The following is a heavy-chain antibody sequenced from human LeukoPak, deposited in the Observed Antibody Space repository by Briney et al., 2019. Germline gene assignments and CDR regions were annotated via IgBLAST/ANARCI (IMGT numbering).Heavy chain of an antibody. Sequence: GGSLRLSCAASGFTFSNHWMSWVRQAPGKGLEWVANIKQDGGEKYYVDSVKGRFTISRDNAKKSLYLQMNSLRAEDTAVYYCARDEYYYDSSGYYYYFDYWGQGTLVTVSS. CDR3: ARDEYYYDSSGYYYYFDY. CDR2: IKQDGGEK. CDR1: GFTFSNHW. D-gene: IGHD3-22*01. V-gene: IGHV3-7*04. J-gene: IGHJ4*02.